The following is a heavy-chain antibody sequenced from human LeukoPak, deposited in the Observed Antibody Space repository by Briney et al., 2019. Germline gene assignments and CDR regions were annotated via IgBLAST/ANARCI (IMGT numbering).Heavy chain of an antibody. CDR3: AKMEQQLPRWGYFQH. Sequence: PGGSLRLSCAASGFTFSSSAMSWVRQAPGKGLEWVSAISGSGGSIYYADSVKGRFTISRDNSKNTLYLQMNSLRAEDTAVYYCAKMEQQLPRWGYFQHWGQGTLVTVSS. CDR2: ISGSGGSI. CDR1: GFTFSSSA. V-gene: IGHV3-23*01. D-gene: IGHD6-13*01. J-gene: IGHJ1*01.